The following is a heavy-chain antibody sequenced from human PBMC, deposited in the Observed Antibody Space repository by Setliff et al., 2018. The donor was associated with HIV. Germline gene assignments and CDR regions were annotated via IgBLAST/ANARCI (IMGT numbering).Heavy chain of an antibody. CDR2: IYYSGSA. Sequence: SETLSLTCSVSGDSISRSSFFWTWIRQHPGKGLEWIGYIYYSGSATYNPSLKSQASISVDTSTNEFSLKLSSVTAADTAVYYCARGGAFCCRDSCYYLDYWGQGILVTVSS. CDR1: GDSISRSSFF. V-gene: IGHV4-31*01. CDR3: ARGGAFCCRDSCYYLDY. D-gene: IGHD2-21*02. J-gene: IGHJ4*02.